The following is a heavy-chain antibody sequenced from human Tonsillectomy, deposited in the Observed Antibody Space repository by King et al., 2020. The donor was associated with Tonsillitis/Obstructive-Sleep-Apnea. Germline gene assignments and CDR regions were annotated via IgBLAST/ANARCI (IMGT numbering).Heavy chain of an antibody. CDR1: GFTFSSYA. CDR3: SGYTYYFDF. CDR2: ITDSGGTT. Sequence: VQLVESGGGLVQPGGSLRLSCVVSGFTFSSYAMSWVRQAPGKGLEWVSAITDSGGTTYYADSVKGRFTVSRDNSKNSLYLQMNSLRAEDTAIYYCSGYTYYFDFWGQGTLVTVSS. J-gene: IGHJ4*02. V-gene: IGHV3-23*04. D-gene: IGHD3-16*02.